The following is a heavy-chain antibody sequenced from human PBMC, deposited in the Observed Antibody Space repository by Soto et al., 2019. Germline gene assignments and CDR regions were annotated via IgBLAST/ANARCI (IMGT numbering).Heavy chain of an antibody. Sequence: GGSLRLCCAASGFTLSNAWMSWVRQAQGKGREWVGRIKSKTDGGTTDYAAPVKGRFTISRDDSKNTLYLQMNSLKTEDTAVYYCTTWAAEYDFWSGYLNWFDPCGQGT. CDR2: IKSKTDGGTT. J-gene: IGHJ5*02. D-gene: IGHD3-3*01. CDR1: GFTLSNAW. CDR3: TTWAAEYDFWSGYLNWFDP. V-gene: IGHV3-15*01.